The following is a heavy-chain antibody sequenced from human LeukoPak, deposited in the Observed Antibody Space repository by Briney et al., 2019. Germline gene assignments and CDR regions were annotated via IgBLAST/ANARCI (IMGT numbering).Heavy chain of an antibody. D-gene: IGHD1-26*01. V-gene: IGHV3-7*01. CDR2: IKEDGSEK. CDR3: ARSRTAYYNVYADF. Sequence: GGSLSLPCEASGSTFSSYWMTWSRKAPGKGLEWVAKIKEDGSEKYYADYVKGRFTIYRDNAKNSLSLQMSSLRDEDAAVFYCARSRTAYYNVYADFWGQGTLVTVSS. CDR1: GSTFSSYW. J-gene: IGHJ4*02.